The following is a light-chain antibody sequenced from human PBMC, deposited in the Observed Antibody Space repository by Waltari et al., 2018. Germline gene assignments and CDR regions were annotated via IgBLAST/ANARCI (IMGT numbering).Light chain of an antibody. CDR3: QQYYSYPYA. CDR2: AAS. V-gene: IGKV1-8*01. J-gene: IGKJ2*01. CDR1: QHISIY. Sequence: AVWLTQSPSSLSASTGDRVTITCRSSQHISIYLAWYQQKSGTPPKLLLYAASTLQSWVPPRFSGSGSGTNFSLTIDCLQSEDFATYFCQQYYSYPYAFGQGTKLEIK.